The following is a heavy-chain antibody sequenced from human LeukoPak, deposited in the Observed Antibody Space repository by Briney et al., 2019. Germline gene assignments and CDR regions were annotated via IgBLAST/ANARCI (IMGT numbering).Heavy chain of an antibody. CDR1: GFTFSTYT. Sequence: SLRLSCAASGFTFSTYTMNWVRQAPGKGLEWVAVISYDGSNKYYADSVKGRFTISRDNSKNTLHLQMNSLRAEDTAVYYCAKREADYGDYVYFQHWGQGTLVTVSS. D-gene: IGHD4-17*01. J-gene: IGHJ1*01. CDR3: AKREADYGDYVYFQH. V-gene: IGHV3-30*18. CDR2: ISYDGSNK.